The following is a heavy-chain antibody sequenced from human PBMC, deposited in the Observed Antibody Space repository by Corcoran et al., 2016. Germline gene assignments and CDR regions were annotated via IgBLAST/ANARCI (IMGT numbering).Heavy chain of an antibody. D-gene: IGHD3-3*01. CDR3: ARSERSTLF. V-gene: IGHV3-7*01. J-gene: IGHJ4*02. Sequence: EVQLAESGGGLVQPGGSLRLSCAASGFTFSSYWMGWVRQAPGEGLEWVANIKEDGSEKNYVDSVKGRFTISRDNAKNSLYLQMNSLRAEGTAVYYCARSERSTLFGGQGTLVTVSS. CDR1: GFTFSSYW. CDR2: IKEDGSEK.